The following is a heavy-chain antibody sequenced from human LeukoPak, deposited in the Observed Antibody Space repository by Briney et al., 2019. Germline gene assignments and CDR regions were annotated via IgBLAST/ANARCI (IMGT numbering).Heavy chain of an antibody. J-gene: IGHJ4*02. CDR1: GYNFTTYW. CDR3: ARQDSSGSYVVDY. V-gene: IGHV5-51*01. CDR2: IYPGDSDT. Sequence: GESLKISCKGSGYNFTTYWIGWVRQMPGEGLEWMGIIYPGDSDTRYSPSFQGQVTISADKSISTAYLQWSSLKASDTAMYYCARQDSSGSYVVDYWGQGTQVTVSS. D-gene: IGHD6-19*01.